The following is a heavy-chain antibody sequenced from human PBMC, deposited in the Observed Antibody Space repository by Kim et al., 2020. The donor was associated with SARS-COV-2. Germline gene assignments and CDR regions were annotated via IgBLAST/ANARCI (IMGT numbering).Heavy chain of an antibody. J-gene: IGHJ4*02. Sequence: TNYNPSLKSRVTLSVDTSKNQFSLKLSSVTAADTAVYYCARSALRGLFDYWGQGTLVTVSS. D-gene: IGHD3-10*01. CDR2: T. V-gene: IGHV4-4*07. CDR3: ARSALRGLFDY.